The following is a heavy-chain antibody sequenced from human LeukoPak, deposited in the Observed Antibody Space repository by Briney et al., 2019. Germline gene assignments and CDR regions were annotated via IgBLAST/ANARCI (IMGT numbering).Heavy chain of an antibody. V-gene: IGHV3-74*01. CDR2: ISTDGSVT. D-gene: IGHD3-10*01. CDR3: ARIGGSGSYSGHYFDH. J-gene: IGHJ4*02. Sequence: PGGSLRLSCSASGFTVSTYYMAWVRRAPGKGLVWVSRISTDGSVTSYADSVKGRFTISRDNAKNTMYLQMNSLRPEDTAVYYCARIGGSGSYSGHYFDHWGQGTLVTVSS. CDR1: GFTVSTYY.